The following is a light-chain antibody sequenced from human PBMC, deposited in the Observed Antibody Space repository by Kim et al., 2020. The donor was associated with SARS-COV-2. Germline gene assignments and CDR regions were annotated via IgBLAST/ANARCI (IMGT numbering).Light chain of an antibody. CDR1: QSISSR. CDR2: KAS. V-gene: IGKV1-5*03. CDR3: HQYNSHSRA. Sequence: DIQMTQSPATLSASVGDRVTIACRASQSISSRLAWYQQKPGKAPKLLIYKASSLESGVPSRFSGSGSGTEFTLTISSLQPDDFATYYCHQYNSHSRAFGQGTKVDIK. J-gene: IGKJ1*01.